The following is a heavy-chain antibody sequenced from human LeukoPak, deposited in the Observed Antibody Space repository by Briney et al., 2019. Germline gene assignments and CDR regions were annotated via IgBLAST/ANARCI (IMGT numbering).Heavy chain of an antibody. J-gene: IGHJ5*02. Sequence: SETLSLTCTVSGGSISSSSYYWGWIRQPPGKGLEWIGSIYYSGSTYYNPSLKSRVTISVDTSKNQFSLKLSSVTAADTAVYYCARHTIWSGYSDWFDPWGQGTLVTVSS. CDR1: GGSISSSSYY. V-gene: IGHV4-39*01. D-gene: IGHD3-3*01. CDR2: IYYSGST. CDR3: ARHTIWSGYSDWFDP.